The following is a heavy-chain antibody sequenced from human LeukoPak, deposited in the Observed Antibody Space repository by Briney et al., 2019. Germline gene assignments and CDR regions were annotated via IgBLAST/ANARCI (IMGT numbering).Heavy chain of an antibody. D-gene: IGHD1-26*01. J-gene: IGHJ6*02. CDR2: IYYNGNT. CDR1: GGSISSSNW. V-gene: IGHV4-4*02. CDR3: ARGRSNYYGMDV. Sequence: PSGTLSLTCAVSGGSISSSNWWSWVRQPPGKGLEWIGYIYYNGNTNYSPSLKSRVTMSVDTSKNLFSLKVSSVTAADTAVYYCARGRSNYYGMDVWGQGTTVTVSS.